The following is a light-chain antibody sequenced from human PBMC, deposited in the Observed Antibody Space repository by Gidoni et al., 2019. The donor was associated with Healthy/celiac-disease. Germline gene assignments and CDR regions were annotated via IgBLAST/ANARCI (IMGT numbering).Light chain of an antibody. CDR3: AVWDDGLNGFWV. CDR1: SSNIGSNT. V-gene: IGLV1-44*01. Sequence: QSVLTHPPSASGTPGQRVTISCSGSSSNIGSNTVNWYQQLPGTAPKLLIYSNNQRPSGVPDRFSGSKSGTSASLAISGLQSEDEADYYCAVWDDGLNGFWVFGGGTKLTVL. CDR2: SNN. J-gene: IGLJ3*02.